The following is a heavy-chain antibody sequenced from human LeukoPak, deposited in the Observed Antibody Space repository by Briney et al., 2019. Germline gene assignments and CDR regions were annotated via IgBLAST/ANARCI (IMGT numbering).Heavy chain of an antibody. V-gene: IGHV3-23*01. CDR3: ARAYGNSGYFQLPIDY. CDR1: GFTFNSYA. J-gene: IGHJ4*02. CDR2: ITGSGDTT. D-gene: IGHD3-22*01. Sequence: PGQSQRLSCAASGFTFNSYAMSWVRQAPGKGLEWLSGITGSGDTTHHVDSVKGRFTISRDNSKNTLFLQMNSLRVDDTALYYCARAYGNSGYFQLPIDYWGQGTLVTVSS.